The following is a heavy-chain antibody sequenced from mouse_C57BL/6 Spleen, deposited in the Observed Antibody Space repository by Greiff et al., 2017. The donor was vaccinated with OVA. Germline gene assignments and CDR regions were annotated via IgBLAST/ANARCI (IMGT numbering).Heavy chain of an antibody. CDR1: GFTFSSYA. V-gene: IGHV5-4*01. J-gene: IGHJ2*01. CDR3: ARSGSLYSARYFDY. D-gene: IGHD1-1*01. CDR2: ISDGGSYT. Sequence: EVQLQESGGGLVKPGGSLKLSCAASGFTFSSYAMSWVRQTPEKRLEWVATISDGGSYTYYPDNVKGRFTISRDNAKNNLYLQMSHLKSEDTAMYYCARSGSLYSARYFDYWGQGTTLTVSS.